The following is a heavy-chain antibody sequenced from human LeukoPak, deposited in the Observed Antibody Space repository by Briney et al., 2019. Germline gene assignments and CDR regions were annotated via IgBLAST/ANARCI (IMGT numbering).Heavy chain of an antibody. Sequence: GRSLRLSCAASGFTFSDYYMSWIRQAPGKGLEWVSYISSSGSTIYYADSVKGRFTISRDNAKNSLYLQMNSLRAEDTAVYYCARATKWELLDYWGQGTLVTVSS. CDR3: ARATKWELLDY. CDR2: ISSSGSTI. D-gene: IGHD1-26*01. V-gene: IGHV3-11*04. J-gene: IGHJ4*02. CDR1: GFTFSDYY.